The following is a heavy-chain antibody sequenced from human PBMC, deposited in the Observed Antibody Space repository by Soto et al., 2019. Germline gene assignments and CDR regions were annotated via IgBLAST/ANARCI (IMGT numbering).Heavy chain of an antibody. D-gene: IGHD6-19*01. Sequence: QTGGSLRLSCAASGFTFSSYAMHWVRQAPGKGLEWVAVISYDGSNKYYADSVKGRFTISRDNSKNTLYLQMNSLRAEDTAVYYCARDKTAVAGYYYYGMDVWGQGTTVTVSS. J-gene: IGHJ6*02. CDR3: ARDKTAVAGYYYYGMDV. CDR2: ISYDGSNK. V-gene: IGHV3-30-3*01. CDR1: GFTFSSYA.